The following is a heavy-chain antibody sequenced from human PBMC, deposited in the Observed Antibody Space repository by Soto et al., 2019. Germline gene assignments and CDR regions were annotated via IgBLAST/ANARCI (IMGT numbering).Heavy chain of an antibody. CDR3: AKEHIVGAYVFDY. D-gene: IGHD1-26*01. Sequence: GGSLRLSCAASGFTFSSYGMHWVRQAPGKGLEWVAVISYDGSNKYYADSVKGRFTISRDNSKNTLYLQMNSLRAEDTAVYYCAKEHIVGAYVFDYWGQGTLVTVSS. J-gene: IGHJ4*02. V-gene: IGHV3-30*18. CDR2: ISYDGSNK. CDR1: GFTFSSYG.